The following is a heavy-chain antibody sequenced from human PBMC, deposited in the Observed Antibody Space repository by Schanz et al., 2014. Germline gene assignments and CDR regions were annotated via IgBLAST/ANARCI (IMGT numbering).Heavy chain of an antibody. V-gene: IGHV1-18*01. J-gene: IGHJ6*02. Sequence: QVQLVQSGAEVKKPGASVKVSCKASGYTFISYGIKWVRQAPGQGLEWMGWISAYNGDTNYALKLQGRVTMTTDTSTGTAYMELRSLRSDDTAVYYCARVQDDILTGSEYYYGMDVWGQGTTVTVSS. D-gene: IGHD3-9*01. CDR1: GYTFISYG. CDR3: ARVQDDILTGSEYYYGMDV. CDR2: ISAYNGDT.